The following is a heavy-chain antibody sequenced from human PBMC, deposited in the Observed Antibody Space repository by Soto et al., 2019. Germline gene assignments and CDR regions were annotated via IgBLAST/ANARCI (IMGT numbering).Heavy chain of an antibody. D-gene: IGHD2-8*02. CDR1: GFTFSDYW. Sequence: GGSLRLSCAASGFTFSDYWMSWVRQTPGKGLEWVGNIHLDGSEKYYAGFVKGRFTISRDNSKNTLYLQMNSLRPEDTAVYYCAKDGGTGKYYDYWGQGTLVTVSS. CDR2: IHLDGSEK. J-gene: IGHJ4*02. CDR3: AKDGGTGKYYDY. V-gene: IGHV3-7*01.